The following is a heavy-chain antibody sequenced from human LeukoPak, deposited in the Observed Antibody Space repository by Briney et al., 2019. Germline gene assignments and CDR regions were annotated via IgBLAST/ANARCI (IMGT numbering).Heavy chain of an antibody. CDR2: INPNSGGT. V-gene: IGHV1-2*02. J-gene: IGHJ5*02. D-gene: IGHD6-13*01. CDR1: GYTFTCYY. CDR3: ARVYSSSWYDPRTLWFDP. Sequence: ASGKVSCKASGYTFTCYYMHWVRQAPGQGLEWMGWINPNSGGTNYAQKFQGRVTMTRDTSISTAYMELSRLRSDDTAVYYCARVYSSSWYDPRTLWFDPWGQGTLVTVSS.